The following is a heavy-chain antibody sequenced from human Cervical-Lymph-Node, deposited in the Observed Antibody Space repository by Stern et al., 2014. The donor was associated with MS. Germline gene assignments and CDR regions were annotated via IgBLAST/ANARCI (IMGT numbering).Heavy chain of an antibody. CDR1: GFTFSSYG. CDR3: VKRGITEVRGVRLGDY. D-gene: IGHD3-10*01. CDR2: ISYDGSDT. V-gene: IGHV3-30*18. J-gene: IGHJ4*02. Sequence: QVQLVESGGGVVQPGRSLRLTCIVSGFTFSSYGMHWVRQAPGKGLEWVSVISYDGSDTYYAESVKGRFTISRDNTKNTLYLEMRRLRREDTAVYYCVKRGITEVRGVRLGDYWGPGTLVIVSS.